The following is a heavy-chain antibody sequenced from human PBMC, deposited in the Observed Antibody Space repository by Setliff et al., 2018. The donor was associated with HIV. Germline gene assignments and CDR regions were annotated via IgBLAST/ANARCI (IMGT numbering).Heavy chain of an antibody. D-gene: IGHD3-10*01. Sequence: ETLSLTCTVSGGSFSTYYWSWIRQPAGEGPEYIGRVHSTGTTIYNPSLKSRVTMSVDASNNQLSLKLRSVTAADTAVYYCARARITMIGGRLEPYAFDRWGQGTKVTVSS. CDR1: GGSFSTYY. V-gene: IGHV4-4*07. J-gene: IGHJ3*01. CDR3: ARARITMIGGRLEPYAFDR. CDR2: VHSTGTT.